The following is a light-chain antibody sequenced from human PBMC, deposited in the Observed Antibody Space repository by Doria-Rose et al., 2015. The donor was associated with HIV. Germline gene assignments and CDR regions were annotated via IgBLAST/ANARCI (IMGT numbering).Light chain of an antibody. CDR3: QQGSTTSYT. V-gene: IGKV1-39*01. CDR2: AAS. J-gene: IGKJ2*01. CDR1: QSISRA. Sequence: TQSPSSLSASVGDRVTITCRASQSISRALNWYQQKPGKAPNLLIYAASHLQTGVPSRFSGSGSGTEFTLIINSLQPEDFATYYCQQGSTTSYTFGQGTKLEIK.